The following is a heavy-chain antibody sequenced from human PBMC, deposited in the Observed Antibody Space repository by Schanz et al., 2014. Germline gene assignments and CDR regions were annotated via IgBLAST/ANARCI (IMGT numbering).Heavy chain of an antibody. D-gene: IGHD3-10*01. V-gene: IGHV4-59*08. CDR3: ARGGSAMVRGVMTASYWFFDL. Sequence: QVQLQQWGPGLVKPSETLSLTCSVSGGSINNFYWGWIRQSPGKGLEWIGYIYSSGIPTYNPSLKSRVSLTAESTKNQFSLKLTSGTAGDAAVYYCARGGSAMVRGVMTASYWFFDLWGRGTLVTVSP. CDR1: GGSINNFY. J-gene: IGHJ2*01. CDR2: IYSSGIP.